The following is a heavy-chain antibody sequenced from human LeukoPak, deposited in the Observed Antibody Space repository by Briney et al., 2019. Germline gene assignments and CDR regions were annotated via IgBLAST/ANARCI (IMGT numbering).Heavy chain of an antibody. V-gene: IGHV1-24*01. CDR2: FDPEDGET. CDR1: GYTLTELP. J-gene: IGHJ4*02. Sequence: ASVKVSCEVSGYTLTELPMHWVRQAPGKGLEWMGRFDPEDGETIYAQTLQGRVTMTEDTSTDTAYMELSSLRSEDTAVYYCATEALDDSDSYFEYWGQGTLVTVSS. D-gene: IGHD3-10*01. CDR3: ATEALDDSDSYFEY.